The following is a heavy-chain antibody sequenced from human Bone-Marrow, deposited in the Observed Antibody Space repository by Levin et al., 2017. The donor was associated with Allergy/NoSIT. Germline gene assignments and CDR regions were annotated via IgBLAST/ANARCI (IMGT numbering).Heavy chain of an antibody. J-gene: IGHJ4*02. CDR2: ISSDGSSA. V-gene: IGHV3-74*01. CDR3: AGDTRALGDY. CDR1: AFTFSSDR. Sequence: GGSLRLSCAASAFTFSSDRMHWVRQAPGKGLVWVARISSDGSSATYADSVKGRFTISRDNARNTLYLQMNSLRPEDTAAYFCAGDTRALGDYWAQGTLVTVSS. D-gene: IGHD3-16*01.